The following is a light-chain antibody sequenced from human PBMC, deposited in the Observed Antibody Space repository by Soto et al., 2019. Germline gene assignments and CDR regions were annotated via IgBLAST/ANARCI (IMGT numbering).Light chain of an antibody. Sequence: QSVLTQPPSVSGAPGQRVTISCTGDSSYIGVAYDVQWYQQLPGTAPKLLIYGNDKRPSGVPGRFSASKSGTSASLAITGLQPEDEAHYYCQSYDSSLSGSVVFGGGTKLTVL. CDR1: SSYIGVAYD. CDR2: GND. CDR3: QSYDSSLSGSVV. J-gene: IGLJ2*01. V-gene: IGLV1-40*01.